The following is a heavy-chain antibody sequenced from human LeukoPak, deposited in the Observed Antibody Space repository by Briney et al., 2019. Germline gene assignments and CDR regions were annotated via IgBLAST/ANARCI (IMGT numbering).Heavy chain of an antibody. CDR1: GYTFTSYG. CDR3: ARDKDGSGSYGFAPGDY. V-gene: IGHV1-18*01. Sequence: ASVKVSCKASGYTFTSYGISWVRQAPGQGLEWMGWISAYNGNTNYAQKLQGRVTMTTDTSTSTAYMELSRLRSDDTAVYYCARDKDGSGSYGFAPGDYWGQGTLVTVSS. D-gene: IGHD3-10*01. CDR2: ISAYNGNT. J-gene: IGHJ4*02.